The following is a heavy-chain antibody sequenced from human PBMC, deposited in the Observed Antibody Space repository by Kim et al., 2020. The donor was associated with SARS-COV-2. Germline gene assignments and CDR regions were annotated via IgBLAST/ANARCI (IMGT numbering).Heavy chain of an antibody. J-gene: IGHJ4*02. CDR3: AKDRRGMTTVVAPGY. Sequence: DAGKGRCNISRDNSKNTLYLQMNSLRAEDTAVYYCAKDRRGMTTVVAPGYWGQGTLVTVSS. V-gene: IGHV3-23*01. D-gene: IGHD4-17*01.